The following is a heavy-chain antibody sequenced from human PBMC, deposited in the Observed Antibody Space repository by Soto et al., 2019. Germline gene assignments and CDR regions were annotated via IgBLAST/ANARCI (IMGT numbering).Heavy chain of an antibody. J-gene: IGHJ4*02. V-gene: IGHV4-31*02. CDR3: ARLSVVLAVFDY. Sequence: SETLSLTXTVSGDSVSSGLYYWSWIRQHPGKGLEWIGYIYFSGSSHYNPSLESRVTMSLDTSKSQFSLLLASVTAADTAVYYCARLSVVLAVFDYWGQGALVTVS. D-gene: IGHD2-15*01. CDR2: IYFSGSS. CDR1: GDSVSSGLYY.